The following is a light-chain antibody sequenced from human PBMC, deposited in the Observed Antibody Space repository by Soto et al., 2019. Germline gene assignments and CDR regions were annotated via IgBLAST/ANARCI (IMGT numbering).Light chain of an antibody. CDR1: SSNIGAGYD. CDR2: GNS. J-gene: IGLJ3*02. V-gene: IGLV1-40*01. Sequence: QSVLTQPPSVSGAPGQRVTISCTGSSSNIGAGYDVHWYQQLPGTAPKLLIYGNSNRPSGVPDRFSGSKSGTSASLAISGLQSGDEADYYCATWDDTLNGRVFGGGTKVTVL. CDR3: ATWDDTLNGRV.